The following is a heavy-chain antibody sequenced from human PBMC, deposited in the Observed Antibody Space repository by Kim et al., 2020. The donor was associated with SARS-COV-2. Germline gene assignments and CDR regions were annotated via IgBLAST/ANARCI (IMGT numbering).Heavy chain of an antibody. V-gene: IGHV4-39*07. J-gene: IGHJ4*02. CDR2: IYYSGST. CDR1: GGSISSSSYY. CDR3: ARDIQRYCSSTSCYHGY. D-gene: IGHD2-2*01. Sequence: SETLSLTCTVSGGSISSSSYYWGWIRQPPGKGLEWIGSIYYSGSTYYNPSLKSRVTISVDTSKNQFSLKLSSVTAADTAVYYCARDIQRYCSSTSCYHGYWGQGTLVTVSS.